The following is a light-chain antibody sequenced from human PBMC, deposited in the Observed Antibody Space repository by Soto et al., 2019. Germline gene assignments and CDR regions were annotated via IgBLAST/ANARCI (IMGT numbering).Light chain of an antibody. CDR2: EVT. J-gene: IGLJ3*02. Sequence: QSALTQPASVSGSPGQSITISCTGASSDVGDCNYVSWYQEHPGQVPKLIIFEVTTRPSGVSDRFSGSRSGNTASLTISGLQAEDEADYYCLSHTGSRTLFGGGTKLTVL. V-gene: IGLV2-14*01. CDR1: SSDVGDCNY. CDR3: LSHTGSRTL.